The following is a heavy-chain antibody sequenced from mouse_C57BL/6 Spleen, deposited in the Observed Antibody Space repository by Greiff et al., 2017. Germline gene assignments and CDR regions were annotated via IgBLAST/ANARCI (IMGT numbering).Heavy chain of an antibody. Sequence: VQLQQSGPELVKPGASVKISCKASGYSFTGYYMNWVKQSPEKSLEWIGEINPSTGGTTYNQKFKAKATLTVDKSSSTAYMQLKSLTSEYSAVYYCARRWLLPVGFAYWRQGTLVTVSA. CDR1: GYSFTGYY. D-gene: IGHD2-3*01. V-gene: IGHV1-42*01. J-gene: IGHJ3*01. CDR3: ARRWLLPVGFAY. CDR2: INPSTGGT.